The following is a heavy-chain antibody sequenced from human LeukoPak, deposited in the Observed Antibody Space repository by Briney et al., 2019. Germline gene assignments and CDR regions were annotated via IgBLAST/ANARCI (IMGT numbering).Heavy chain of an antibody. V-gene: IGHV4-30-4*01. D-gene: IGHD3-10*01. Sequence: PSETLSLTCTVSGGSISSGDYYWSWIRQPPGKGLEWIGYIYYSGSTYYNPSLKSRVTISVDTSKNQFSLKLSSVTAADTAVYYCARAPTYGSGRSYYYYGMDVWGQGTTVTVSS. CDR3: ARAPTYGSGRSYYYYGMDV. CDR1: GGSISSGDYY. J-gene: IGHJ6*02. CDR2: IYYSGST.